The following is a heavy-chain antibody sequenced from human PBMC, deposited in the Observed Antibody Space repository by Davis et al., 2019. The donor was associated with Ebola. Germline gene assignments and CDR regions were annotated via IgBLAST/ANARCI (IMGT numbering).Heavy chain of an antibody. CDR3: ARAQGRYSGYVDP. D-gene: IGHD5-12*01. Sequence: MPSETLSLTCAVYGGSFSGYYWSWIRQPPGKGLEWIEEINHSGSTNYNPSLKSRVTISVDTSKNQFSLKLSSVTAADTAVYYCARAQGRYSGYVDPWGQGTLVTVSS. CDR1: GGSFSGYY. V-gene: IGHV4-34*01. CDR2: INHSGST. J-gene: IGHJ5*02.